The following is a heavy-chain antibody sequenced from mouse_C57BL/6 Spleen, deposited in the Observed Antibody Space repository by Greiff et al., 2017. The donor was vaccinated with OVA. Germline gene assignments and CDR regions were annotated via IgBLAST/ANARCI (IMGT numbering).Heavy chain of an antibody. D-gene: IGHD1-1*01. J-gene: IGHJ3*01. V-gene: IGHV1-42*01. CDR1: GYSFTGYY. Sequence: VHVKQSGPELVKPGASVKISCKASGYSFTGYYMNWVKQSPEKSLEWIGEINPSTGGTTYNQKFKAKATLTVDKSSSSAYMQLKSLTSEDSAVYYCARSDYGSSWFAYWGQGTLVTVSA. CDR3: ARSDYGSSWFAY. CDR2: INPSTGGT.